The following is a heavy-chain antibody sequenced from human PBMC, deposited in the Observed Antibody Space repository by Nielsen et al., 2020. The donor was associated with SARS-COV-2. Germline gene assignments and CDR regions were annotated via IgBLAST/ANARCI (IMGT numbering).Heavy chain of an antibody. CDR1: GFTFSSYS. CDR2: ISSSSSYI. D-gene: IGHD6-13*01. CDR3: ATGIGSSWKNPDY. J-gene: IGHJ4*02. Sequence: GGSLRLSCAASGFTFSSYSMNWVRQAPGKGLEWVSSISSSSSYIYYADSVKGRFTISRDNAKNSLYLQMNSLRAEDTAVYYCATGIGSSWKNPDYWGQGTLVTVSS. V-gene: IGHV3-21*01.